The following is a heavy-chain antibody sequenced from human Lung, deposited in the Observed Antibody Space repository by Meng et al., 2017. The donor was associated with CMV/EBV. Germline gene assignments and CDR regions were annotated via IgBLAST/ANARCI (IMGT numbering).Heavy chain of an antibody. CDR2: INSDGSST. J-gene: IGHJ4*02. V-gene: IGHV3-74*01. CDR1: GFTFSSYW. CDR3: ARPYYYDSSGYYYPFNC. D-gene: IGHD3-22*01. Sequence: GTLSLXCAASGFTFSSYWLHWIRQAPGKGLVWVSRINSDGSSTSYANPVKGRFIISRDYNNNMLYLLMNSLRAEDTAVYYCARPYYYDSSGYYYPFNCWGQGXLVTVSS.